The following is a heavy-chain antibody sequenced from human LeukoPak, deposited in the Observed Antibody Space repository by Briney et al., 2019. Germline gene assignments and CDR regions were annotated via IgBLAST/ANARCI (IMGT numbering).Heavy chain of an antibody. V-gene: IGHV3-7*01. CDR1: GFTFSSYW. D-gene: IGHD3-22*01. CDR3: ARVVHYDSSGYYSDAFDI. CDR2: IKQDGSEK. Sequence: QSGGSLRLSCAASGFTFSSYWMSWVRQAPGKGREWVANIKQDGSEKYYVDSVKGRFTISRDNAKNSLYLQMNSLRAEDTAVYYCARVVHYDSSGYYSDAFDIWGQGTMVTVSS. J-gene: IGHJ3*02.